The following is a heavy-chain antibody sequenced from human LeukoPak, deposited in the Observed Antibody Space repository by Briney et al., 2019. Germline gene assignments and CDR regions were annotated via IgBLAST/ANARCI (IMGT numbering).Heavy chain of an antibody. D-gene: IGHD3-9*01. CDR1: GFTVSSHY. V-gene: IGHV3-66*01. CDR2: LYSGGTT. J-gene: IGHJ3*02. Sequence: GGSLRLSCAASGFTVSSHYMSWVRQAPGKGLEWVSVLYSGGTTYYADSVKGRFTTSRDNSKNTLYLQMNSLRAEDTAVYYCARDLETDISDAFDIWGQGTMVTVSS. CDR3: ARDLETDISDAFDI.